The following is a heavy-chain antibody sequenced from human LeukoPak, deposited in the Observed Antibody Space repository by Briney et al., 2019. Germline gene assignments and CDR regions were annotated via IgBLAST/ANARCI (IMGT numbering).Heavy chain of an antibody. V-gene: IGHV3-48*04. CDR1: GFTFSDFN. D-gene: IGHD6-13*01. CDR2: ISSSSSTISSSTTTI. J-gene: IGHJ6*02. Sequence: GGSLRLPCAASGFTFSDFNMNWVRQAPGKGLEWVSYISSSSSTISSSTTTIYYADSVKGRFTISRDNAKNSLYLQMNSLSAEDTAVYYCARSRSTNWHYYYYGMDVWGQGTTVTVSS. CDR3: ARSRSTNWHYYYYGMDV.